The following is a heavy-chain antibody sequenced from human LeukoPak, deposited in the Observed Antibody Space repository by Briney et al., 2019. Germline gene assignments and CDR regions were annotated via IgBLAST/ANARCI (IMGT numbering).Heavy chain of an antibody. V-gene: IGHV1-8*01. Sequence: GASVKVSCKASGYTFTSFDINWVRQATGQGLEWMGWMSPNSGNIGYAQKFQGRVTITADKSTSTAYMELSSLRSEDTAVYYCATSWLAAAEFGWFDPWGQGTLVTVSS. CDR3: ATSWLAAAEFGWFDP. J-gene: IGHJ5*02. CDR2: MSPNSGNI. CDR1: GYTFTSFD. D-gene: IGHD6-13*01.